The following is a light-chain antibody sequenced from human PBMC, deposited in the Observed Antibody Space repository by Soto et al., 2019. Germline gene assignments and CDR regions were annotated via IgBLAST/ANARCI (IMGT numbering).Light chain of an antibody. CDR2: GAS. V-gene: IGKV3-15*01. J-gene: IGKJ1*01. Sequence: EIVMTQSPATXSVSPGERATLSCRASQSVSSNLAWYQQKPGQAPRLLIYGASTRATGIPARFSGSGSGTEFTLTISSLQSEDFAVYYCQQYNNWPTTFGQGTKVEIK. CDR3: QQYNNWPTT. CDR1: QSVSSN.